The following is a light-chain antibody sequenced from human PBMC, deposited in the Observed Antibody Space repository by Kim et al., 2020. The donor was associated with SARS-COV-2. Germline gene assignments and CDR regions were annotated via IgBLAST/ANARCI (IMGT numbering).Light chain of an antibody. J-gene: IGLJ2*01. Sequence: QPVLTQPPSASGTPGQRVTISCSGSSSNIRSNTVNWYQQLPGTAPKLIIYSNNQRHTGVPDRFYGSKSGTSASLALSGLQSQDEDDYYCAAQDDSLNGVVFGGGTQLTVL. CDR1: SSNIRSNT. CDR3: AAQDDSLNGVV. V-gene: IGLV1-44*01. CDR2: SNN.